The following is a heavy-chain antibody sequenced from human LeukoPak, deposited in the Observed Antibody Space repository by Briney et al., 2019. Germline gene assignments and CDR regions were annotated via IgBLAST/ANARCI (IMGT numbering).Heavy chain of an antibody. D-gene: IGHD1-26*01. CDR1: EFTFSSYA. Sequence: GGSLRLSCAASEFTFSSYAMSWVRQAPGKGLEWVSAISGSGGSTYYADSVKGRFTISRDNAKNSLYLQMNSLRAEDTAVYYCARVLIVGDLDYWGQGTLVTVSS. J-gene: IGHJ4*02. V-gene: IGHV3-23*01. CDR3: ARVLIVGDLDY. CDR2: ISGSGGST.